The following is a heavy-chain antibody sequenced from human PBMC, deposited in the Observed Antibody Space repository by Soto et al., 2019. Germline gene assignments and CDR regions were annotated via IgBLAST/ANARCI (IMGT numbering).Heavy chain of an antibody. V-gene: IGHV3-21*01. Sequence: GGSLRLSCAASGFTFSSYSMNWVRQAPGKGLEWVSSISSSSSYIYYADSVKGRFTISRDNAKNSLYLQMNSLRAEDTAVYYCARGGGYCSSTSCYLWFDPWGQGTLVTVSS. CDR1: GFTFSSYS. J-gene: IGHJ5*02. D-gene: IGHD2-2*03. CDR2: ISSSSSYI. CDR3: ARGGGYCSSTSCYLWFDP.